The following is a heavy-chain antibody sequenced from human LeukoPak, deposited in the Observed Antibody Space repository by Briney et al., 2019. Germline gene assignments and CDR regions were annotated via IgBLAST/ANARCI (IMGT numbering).Heavy chain of an antibody. Sequence: GGSLRLSCAASGFTFSSYEMNWVRQAPGKGLEWVSYISSSGSTIYYADSVKGRFTISRDNAKNSLYLQMYSLRAEDTAVYYCARGVPNYYDSSGERDYWGQGTLVTVSS. J-gene: IGHJ4*02. V-gene: IGHV3-48*03. CDR2: ISSSGSTI. D-gene: IGHD3-22*01. CDR3: ARGVPNYYDSSGERDY. CDR1: GFTFSSYE.